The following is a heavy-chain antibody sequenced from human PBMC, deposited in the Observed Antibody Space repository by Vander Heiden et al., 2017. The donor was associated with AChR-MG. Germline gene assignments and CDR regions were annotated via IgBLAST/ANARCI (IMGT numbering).Heavy chain of an antibody. CDR1: GFTFSSYW. D-gene: IGHD3-16*01. Sequence: EVQLVESGGGMVQPGGSLRLFCAASGFTFSSYWMSWVRQAPGKGLEWVANIKQDGSEKYYVDSVKGRFTISRDNAKNSLYLQMNSLRAEDTAVYYCAREGDYVWGSYDYWGQGTLVTVSS. J-gene: IGHJ4*02. CDR3: AREGDYVWGSYDY. CDR2: IKQDGSEK. V-gene: IGHV3-7*01.